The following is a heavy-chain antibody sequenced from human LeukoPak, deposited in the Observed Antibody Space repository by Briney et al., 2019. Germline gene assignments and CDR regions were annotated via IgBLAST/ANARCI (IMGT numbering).Heavy chain of an antibody. CDR3: ARHSNWNGGVDWFDP. CDR2: IHYSGSP. D-gene: IGHD1-20*01. V-gene: IGHV4-59*08. CDR1: GGSNY. Sequence: SETPSLTCTVSGGSNYWSWVRQPPGKGLEWIGYIHYSGSPNYNPSLKRRVTISIDTSKNQFSLRLNSVTAADTAVYYCARHSNWNGGVDWFDPWGQGTQVTVSS. J-gene: IGHJ5*02.